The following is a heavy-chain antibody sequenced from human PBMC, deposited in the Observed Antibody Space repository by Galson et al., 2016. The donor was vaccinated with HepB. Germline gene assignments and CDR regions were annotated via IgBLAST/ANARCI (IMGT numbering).Heavy chain of an antibody. V-gene: IGHV3-21*04. Sequence: SLRLSCAASGFTFGTQSMNWVRQAPGKGLEWVASITSTSYDLKYADSVKGRFTVSRDNAKDSLYLQMNNLSVDDTAVYYCARGGDPYAEAAYWGQGTLVTVST. J-gene: IGHJ4*02. D-gene: IGHD2-21*01. CDR2: ITSTSYDL. CDR3: ARGGDPYAEAAY. CDR1: GFTFGTQS.